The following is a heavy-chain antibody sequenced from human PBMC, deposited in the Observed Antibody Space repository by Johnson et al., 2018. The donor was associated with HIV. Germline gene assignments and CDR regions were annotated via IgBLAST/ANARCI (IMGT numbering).Heavy chain of an antibody. Sequence: QVQLVESGGGVVRPGGSLRLSCAASGFTFSSYGMHWVRQAPGKGLEWVAVISYDGSNKYYADSVKGRFTISRDNSENTLYLQMNSLRAEDTAVYYCATFGGGSFHAFDIWGQGTMVTVSS. V-gene: IGHV3-30*03. CDR3: ATFGGGSFHAFDI. D-gene: IGHD1-26*01. CDR1: GFTFSSYG. J-gene: IGHJ3*02. CDR2: ISYDGSNK.